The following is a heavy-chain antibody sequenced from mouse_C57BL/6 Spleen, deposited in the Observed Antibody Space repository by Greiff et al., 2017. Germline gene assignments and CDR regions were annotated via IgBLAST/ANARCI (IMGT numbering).Heavy chain of an antibody. CDR1: GYTFTSYW. J-gene: IGHJ3*01. Sequence: QVQLQQPGTELVKPGASVKLSCKASGYTFTSYWMHWVKQRPGQGLEWIGNINPSNGGTNYNEKFKSKATLTVDKSSSTAYMQLSSLTSGDSAVYYCASGVRDYGNYFAYWGQGTLVTVSA. V-gene: IGHV1-53*01. CDR3: ASGVRDYGNYFAY. CDR2: INPSNGGT. D-gene: IGHD2-1*01.